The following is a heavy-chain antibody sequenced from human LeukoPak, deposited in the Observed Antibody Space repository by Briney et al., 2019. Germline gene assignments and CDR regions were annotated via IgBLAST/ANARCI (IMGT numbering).Heavy chain of an antibody. D-gene: IGHD3-3*01. CDR1: GFTFSSYS. V-gene: IGHV3-48*01. Sequence: GGSLRLSCAASGFTFSSYSMNWVRQAPGKGLEWVSYISSSSSTIYYADSVKGRFTISRDNAKNSLYLQMNSLRAEDTAVYYCAKDGEPYDFWSGYYLWGQGTLVTVSS. J-gene: IGHJ4*02. CDR3: AKDGEPYDFWSGYYL. CDR2: ISSSSSTI.